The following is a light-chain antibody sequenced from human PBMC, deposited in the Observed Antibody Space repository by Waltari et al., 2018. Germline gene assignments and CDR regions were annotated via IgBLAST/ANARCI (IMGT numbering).Light chain of an antibody. CDR1: QSVSIY. CDR3: QQRSEWPRT. Sequence: EIVFTQSPYTLSLSPGQRATLSCTASQSVSIYLAWYQQKPGQAPRLLIYDASNRATGIPARFSGRGSGTDFTLTINSLEPEDFAVYYCQQRSEWPRTFGGGTRVEIK. J-gene: IGKJ4*01. CDR2: DAS. V-gene: IGKV3-11*01.